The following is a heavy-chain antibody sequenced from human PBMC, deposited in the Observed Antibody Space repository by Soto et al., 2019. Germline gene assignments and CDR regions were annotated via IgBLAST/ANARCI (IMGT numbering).Heavy chain of an antibody. V-gene: IGHV4-39*01. J-gene: IGHJ5*02. CDR2: IYYSGST. CDR1: GGSISSSSYY. D-gene: IGHD6-13*01. CDR3: ARHVAAAGLNWFDP. Sequence: QLQLQASGPGLVKPSETLSLTCTVSGGSISSSSYYWGWIRQPPGKGLEWIGSIYYSGSTYYNPSLTSRVTISVDTSKNQFSLKLRSVTAADTAVYYCARHVAAAGLNWFDPWGQGTLVTVSS.